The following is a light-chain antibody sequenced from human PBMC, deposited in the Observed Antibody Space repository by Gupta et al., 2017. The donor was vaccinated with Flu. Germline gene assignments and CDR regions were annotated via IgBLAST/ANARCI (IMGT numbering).Light chain of an antibody. CDR2: GTS. V-gene: IGKV3-15*01. Sequence: PATLSVAPGERATLSCRASQSINTNLAWYQQKPGQAPRLLIYGTSTRATGIPARFSGSGSGTEFTLTISSRQSEDFAVYSCQQDNNCPETFGQGTXVEIK. J-gene: IGKJ1*01. CDR3: QQDNNCPET. CDR1: QSINTN.